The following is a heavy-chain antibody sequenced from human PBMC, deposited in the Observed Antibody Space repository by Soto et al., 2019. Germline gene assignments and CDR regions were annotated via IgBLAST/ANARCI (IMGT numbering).Heavy chain of an antibody. CDR2: VSRSGGST. CDR3: ASVLNCDTTTCVWGEGFDS. Sequence: EVQLLESGGGLVQPGGSLRLSCAASGFTFSNFAMSWVRQAPGKGLEWVSAVSRSGGSTNYADSVKGRFAISRDNSKNTLYLQMDNLKGEDTAIYFCASVLNCDTTTCVWGEGFDSWGQGTLVTVSS. CDR1: GFTFSNFA. J-gene: IGHJ5*01. D-gene: IGHD2-2*01. V-gene: IGHV3-23*01.